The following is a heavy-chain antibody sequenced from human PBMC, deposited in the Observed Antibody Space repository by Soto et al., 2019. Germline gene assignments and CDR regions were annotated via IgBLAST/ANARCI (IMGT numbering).Heavy chain of an antibody. J-gene: IGHJ4*02. V-gene: IGHV4-31*03. CDR1: GGSISIGTYY. CDR3: ARAAVAYCGGDCYSPSHY. CDR2: IHYSGDT. D-gene: IGHD2-21*02. Sequence: PSETLSLTCTVSGGSISIGTYYWSWIRQHPGKGLEWIGYIHYSGDTYYNPSLKSRVTMSVDTSKNHLSLKLSSVTAADTAVYYCARAAVAYCGGDCYSPSHYWGQATLLTGSS.